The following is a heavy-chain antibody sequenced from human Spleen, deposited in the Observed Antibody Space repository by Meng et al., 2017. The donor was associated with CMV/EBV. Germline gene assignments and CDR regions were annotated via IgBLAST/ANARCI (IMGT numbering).Heavy chain of an antibody. Sequence: GESLMISCAASGFTFGRYAMAWVRQAPGKGLEWVSTISVGGSTYYADSVKGRFTISRDNSKNTLYLQMNSLRAEDTAVYYCARGGYDFWTGFYWNYWGQGTLVTVSS. CDR3: ARGGYDFWTGFYWNY. V-gene: IGHV3-23*01. D-gene: IGHD3-3*01. J-gene: IGHJ4*02. CDR2: ISVGGST. CDR1: GFTFGRYA.